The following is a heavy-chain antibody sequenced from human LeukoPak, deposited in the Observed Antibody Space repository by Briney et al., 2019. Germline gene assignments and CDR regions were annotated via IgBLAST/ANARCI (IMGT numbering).Heavy chain of an antibody. CDR1: GYTFTSYG. CDR3: ARTTIAVAGRGLSDY. CDR2: ISAYNGNT. V-gene: IGHV1-18*01. J-gene: IGHJ4*02. D-gene: IGHD6-19*01. Sequence: GASVKVSCKASGYTFTSYGISWVRQAPGQGLEWMGWISAYNGNTSYAQKLQGRVTMTTDTSTSTAYMELRSLRSDDTAVYYCARTTIAVAGRGLSDYWGQGTLVTVSS.